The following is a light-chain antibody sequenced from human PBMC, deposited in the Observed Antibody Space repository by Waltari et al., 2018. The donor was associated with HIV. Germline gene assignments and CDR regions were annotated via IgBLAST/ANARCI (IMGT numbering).Light chain of an antibody. J-gene: IGKJ1*01. Sequence: EIVMTQSPATLSVSPGERATLSCRASQSVGSNLAWYQQKPGQAPRLLIYGASTRATGNPARFSGSGSGTEFTLTISSLQSEDFAVYYCQQYNKWPPGTFGQGTKVEIK. CDR1: QSVGSN. CDR2: GAS. V-gene: IGKV3-15*01. CDR3: QQYNKWPPGT.